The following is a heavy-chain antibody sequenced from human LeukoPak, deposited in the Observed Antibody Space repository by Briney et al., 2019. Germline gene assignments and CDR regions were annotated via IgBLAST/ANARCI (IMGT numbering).Heavy chain of an antibody. J-gene: IGHJ4*02. CDR1: GGSISGYY. Sequence: SETLSLTCTVSGGSISGYYWSWIRQPAGKGLEWIGRIYTSGSTNYNPSLKSRVTMSVDTSKNQFSLKVSSVTAADTAVYYCVGDYDGNLCHYWGQGTLVSVSS. D-gene: IGHD4/OR15-4a*01. CDR3: VGDYDGNLCHY. CDR2: IYTSGST. V-gene: IGHV4-4*07.